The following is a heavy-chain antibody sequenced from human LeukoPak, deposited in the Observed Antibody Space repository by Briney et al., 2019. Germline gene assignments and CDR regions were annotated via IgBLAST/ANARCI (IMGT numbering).Heavy chain of an antibody. V-gene: IGHV3-30*18. D-gene: IGHD6-19*01. Sequence: PGGSLRLSCVASGFTFSSYGMNWVRQAPGKGLEWEAFISYDGSNRYYVDSVKGRFTISRDNSKNTLYLQMNSLRPEDTAVYYCAKVRGPGEVSGWYYFDPWGQGTLVTVSS. CDR3: AKVRGPGEVSGWYYFDP. CDR1: GFTFSSYG. CDR2: ISYDGSNR. J-gene: IGHJ4*02.